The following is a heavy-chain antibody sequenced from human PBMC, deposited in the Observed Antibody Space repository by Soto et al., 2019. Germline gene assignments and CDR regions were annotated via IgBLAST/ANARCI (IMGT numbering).Heavy chain of an antibody. CDR1: GYTFTSYD. CDR2: MNPNSGNT. D-gene: IGHD5-18*01. V-gene: IGHV1-8*01. Sequence: ASVKVSCKASGYTFTSYDINWVRQATGQGLEWMGWMNPNSGNTGYAQKFQGRVTMTRNTSISTAYMELSSLRSEDTAVYYCARRVDTAMPHYYYYMDVWGKGTTVTVSS. CDR3: ARRVDTAMPHYYYYMDV. J-gene: IGHJ6*03.